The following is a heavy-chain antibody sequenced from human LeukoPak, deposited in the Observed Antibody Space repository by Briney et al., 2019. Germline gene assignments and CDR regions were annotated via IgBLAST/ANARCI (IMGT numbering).Heavy chain of an antibody. CDR3: ARGGGDHAFDV. D-gene: IGHD2-21*02. CDR1: GGSISSSSYY. V-gene: IGHV4-39*01. J-gene: IGHJ3*01. CDR2: IYYSGST. Sequence: SETLSLTCTVPGGSISSSSYYWGWIRQPPGKGLEWIGSIYYSGSTYYNPSLKSRVTISVDTSKNQFSLKLSSVTAADTAVYYCARGGGDHAFDVWGQGTMVTVSS.